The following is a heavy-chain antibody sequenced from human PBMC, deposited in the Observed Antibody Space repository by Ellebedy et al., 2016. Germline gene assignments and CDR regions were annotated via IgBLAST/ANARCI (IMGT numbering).Heavy chain of an antibody. CDR2: INHSGGA. V-gene: IGHV4-34*01. D-gene: IGHD2-8*02. CDR1: GGSFSGHY. Sequence: SETLSLXCAVYGGSFSGHYWTWIRRPPGKSLEWIGEINHSGGANYNPSLKSRVTLSVDTSKNQFSLKVNSLTAADSAMYYCARGILTLQPLKYFDSWGQGTLVTVSS. CDR3: ARGILTLQPLKYFDS. J-gene: IGHJ4*02.